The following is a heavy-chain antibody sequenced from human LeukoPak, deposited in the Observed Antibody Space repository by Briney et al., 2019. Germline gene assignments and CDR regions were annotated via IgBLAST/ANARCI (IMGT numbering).Heavy chain of an antibody. Sequence: GSLRLSCAASGFTFSRYWMHWVRQAPGKGLVWVARINSDETSTSYAASVKGRFTISRDNAKNTLYLQMNSLRAEDTAVYYCATEANTAMTTWGQGTLVTVSS. V-gene: IGHV3-74*01. CDR3: ATEANTAMTT. CDR1: GFTFSRYW. D-gene: IGHD5-18*01. J-gene: IGHJ5*02. CDR2: INSDETST.